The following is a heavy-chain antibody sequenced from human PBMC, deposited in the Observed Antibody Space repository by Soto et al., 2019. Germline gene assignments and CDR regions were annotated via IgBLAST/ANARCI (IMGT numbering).Heavy chain of an antibody. J-gene: IGHJ4*02. CDR1: GDSVSSSSYY. V-gene: IGHV4-39*01. CDR2: VYYSGST. Sequence: QLQLQESGPGLVKPSETLSLTCTVSGDSVSSSSYYWGWVRPPPGMGLEWIGSVYYSGSTYYNPSCERRFPMCVDKSKNQSSLKLNSLSAADTAVYYCGYLEGLATISYYFDYWGQGALVTVSS. CDR3: GYLEGLATISYYFDY. D-gene: IGHD3-9*01.